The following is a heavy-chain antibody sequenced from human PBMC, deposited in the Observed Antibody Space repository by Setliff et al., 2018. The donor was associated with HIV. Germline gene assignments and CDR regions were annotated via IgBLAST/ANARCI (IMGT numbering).Heavy chain of an antibody. J-gene: IGHJ6*03. CDR1: GGSISSGGYY. V-gene: IGHV4-31*03. Sequence: TLSLTCTVSGGSISSGGYYWSWIRQHPGKGLEWIGYIYYSGSTYYNPSLKSRVTISIDTSKNQFSLKLSSVTAADTAVYYCARCYYNFWSGYPLDYMDVWGKGTTVTVSS. D-gene: IGHD3-3*01. CDR2: IYYSGST. CDR3: ARCYYNFWSGYPLDYMDV.